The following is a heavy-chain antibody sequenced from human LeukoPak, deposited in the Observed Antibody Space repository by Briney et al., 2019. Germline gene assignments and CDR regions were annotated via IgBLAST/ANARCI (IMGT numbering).Heavy chain of an antibody. V-gene: IGHV3-23*01. Sequence: GGSLRLSCAASGFTFSSYSMNWVRQAPGKGLEWVSAISGSGGSTYYADSVKGRFTISRDNSKNTLYLQMNSLRAEDTAVYYCAKGYTAMVINYFDYWGQGTLVTVSS. D-gene: IGHD5-18*01. CDR1: GFTFSSYS. CDR3: AKGYTAMVINYFDY. J-gene: IGHJ4*02. CDR2: ISGSGGST.